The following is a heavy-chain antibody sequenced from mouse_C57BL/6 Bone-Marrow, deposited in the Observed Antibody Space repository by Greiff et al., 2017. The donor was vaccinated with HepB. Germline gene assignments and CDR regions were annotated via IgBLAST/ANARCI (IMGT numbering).Heavy chain of an antibody. J-gene: IGHJ1*03. V-gene: IGHV12-3*01. CDR1: GFPITSGYY. Sequence: QVQLKQSGPGLVKPSQSLFLTCSITGFPITSGYYWIWIRQSPGKPLEWMGYITHSGETFYNPSLQSPISITRETSKNQFFLQLNSVTTEDTAMYYCAGDRGYYGSSYLTVFDVWGTGTTVTVSS. D-gene: IGHD1-1*01. CDR2: ITHSGET. CDR3: AGDRGYYGSSYLTVFDV.